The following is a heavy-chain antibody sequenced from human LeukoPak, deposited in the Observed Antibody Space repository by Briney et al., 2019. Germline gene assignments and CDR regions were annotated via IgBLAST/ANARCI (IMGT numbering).Heavy chain of an antibody. D-gene: IGHD3-9*01. CDR3: AIGGLDPFFAY. Sequence: KPSETETLLCSVWGDLKKHWHELELRQPPGKGLEWIGHIYYTGSTNYNPSLKSRVTISLDTSKNQFSLKLSPVTAADTAVYYCAIGGLDPFFAYWGQATLVTVSS. V-gene: IGHV4-61*08. J-gene: IGHJ4*02. CDR2: IYYTGST. CDR1: GDLKKHWHE.